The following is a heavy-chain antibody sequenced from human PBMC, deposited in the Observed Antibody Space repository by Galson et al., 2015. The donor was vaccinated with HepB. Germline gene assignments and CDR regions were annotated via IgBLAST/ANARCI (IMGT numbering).Heavy chain of an antibody. J-gene: IGHJ6*03. CDR1: GFSFSTYA. Sequence: SLRLSCAASGFSFSTYAMGWVRQAPEKGLEWVSHISGSGARTYYADSVRGRFTNSRDNSKNTAYMQMNTLGDEDTAVYYCAKVRHCTGGSCYPDDGSYDYYYMDVWGKGTTVTVSS. V-gene: IGHV3-23*01. CDR3: AKVRHCTGGSCYPDDGSYDYYYMDV. D-gene: IGHD2-15*01. CDR2: ISGSGART.